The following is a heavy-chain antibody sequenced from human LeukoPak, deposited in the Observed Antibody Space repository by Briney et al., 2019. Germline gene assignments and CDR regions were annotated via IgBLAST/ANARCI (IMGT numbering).Heavy chain of an antibody. V-gene: IGHV1-2*02. J-gene: IGHJ5*02. Sequence: ASLTLSCKASGYTFTGYNMHWVRQAPGQGLEWMGWINPNSGGTNYAQKFQGRVTMPRDTSISTAYMELSRLRSDDTAVYYCARGDDSSGYYYSRFDPWGQGTLVTVSS. CDR2: INPNSGGT. CDR1: GYTFTGYN. D-gene: IGHD3-22*01. CDR3: ARGDDSSGYYYSRFDP.